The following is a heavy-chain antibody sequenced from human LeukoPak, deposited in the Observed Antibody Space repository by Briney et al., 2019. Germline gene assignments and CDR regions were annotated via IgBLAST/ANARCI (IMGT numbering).Heavy chain of an antibody. CDR3: ARRGGDYGDY. D-gene: IGHD3-16*01. CDR2: ISAYNGHT. CDR1: GYTFTNYG. J-gene: IGHJ4*02. Sequence: ASVKVSCKASGYTFTNYGISWVRQAPGQGLEWMGWISAYNGHTNYAQKVQARVSMTTDTSTSTAYMELKNLRSDDTAVYYCARRGGDYGDYWGRGTLVTVSS. V-gene: IGHV1-18*01.